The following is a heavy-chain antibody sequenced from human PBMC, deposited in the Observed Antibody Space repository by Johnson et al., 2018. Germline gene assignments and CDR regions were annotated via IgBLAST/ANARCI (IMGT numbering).Heavy chain of an antibody. V-gene: IGHV3-7*01. CDR2: IKEDGREK. D-gene: IGHD1-14*01. J-gene: IGHJ6*02. CDR3: ARNHASARANYYYYGMDV. Sequence: VQLVQSGGGLVQXGGSXRLXCVASGFTFSSYWMSWVRQAPGKGLEWVANIKEDGREKYSVDSVKGRFTISRDNAINSLYLQMNSLRAEDTAVYFCARNHASARANYYYYGMDVWGQGTTVTVSS. CDR1: GFTFSSYW.